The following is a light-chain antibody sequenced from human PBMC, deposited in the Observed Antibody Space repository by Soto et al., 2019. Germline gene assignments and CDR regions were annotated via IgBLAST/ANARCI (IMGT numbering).Light chain of an antibody. Sequence: DLQMTQSPSSLSASVGDRVTITCRASQGISNDLGWYQQKPGKAPKRLIYAISSLQSGVPSRFSGSGSGTEVTLTITSLQPEDCATYYCLQYNSYPWTFGQGTKVEIK. J-gene: IGKJ1*01. CDR3: LQYNSYPWT. V-gene: IGKV1-17*01. CDR1: QGISND. CDR2: AIS.